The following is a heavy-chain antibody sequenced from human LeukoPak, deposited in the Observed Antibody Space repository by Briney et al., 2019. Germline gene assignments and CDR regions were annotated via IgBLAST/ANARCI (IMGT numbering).Heavy chain of an antibody. CDR2: IYYSGST. Sequence: ETLSLTCTVSGGSISSYYWSWIRQPPGKGLEWIGYIYYSGSTNYNPSLKSRVTISVDTSKNQFSLKLSSVTAADTAVYYCARLLAGTFDYWGQGTLVTVSS. J-gene: IGHJ4*02. CDR3: ARLLAGTFDY. CDR1: GGSISSYY. V-gene: IGHV4-59*08. D-gene: IGHD6-19*01.